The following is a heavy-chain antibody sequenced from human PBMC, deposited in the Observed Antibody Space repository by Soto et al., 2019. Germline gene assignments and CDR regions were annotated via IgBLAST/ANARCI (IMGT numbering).Heavy chain of an antibody. D-gene: IGHD4-17*01. Sequence: ASVKVSCKASGYSFASYGISWVRQAPGEGLEWIGWISGYNNNTKYAESFRDRVTLATDTATNMTYMELRSLKSDDTALYYCARDYGRLRHLWVEDWGQGTLVTVS. J-gene: IGHJ4*02. CDR1: GYSFASYG. CDR3: ARDYGRLRHLWVED. V-gene: IGHV1-18*04. CDR2: ISGYNNNT.